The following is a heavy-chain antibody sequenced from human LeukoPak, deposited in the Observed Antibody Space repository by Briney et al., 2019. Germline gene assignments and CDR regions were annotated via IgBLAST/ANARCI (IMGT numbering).Heavy chain of an antibody. CDR1: GGTFSSYA. CDR2: IIPIFGTA. Sequence: ASVKVSCKASGGTFSSYAISWVRQAPGQGLEWMGGIIPIFGTANYAQRFQGRVTITADESTSTAYMELSSLRSEDTAVYYCARKEMATIMGFDYWGQGTLVTVSS. V-gene: IGHV1-69*13. J-gene: IGHJ4*02. CDR3: ARKEMATIMGFDY. D-gene: IGHD5-24*01.